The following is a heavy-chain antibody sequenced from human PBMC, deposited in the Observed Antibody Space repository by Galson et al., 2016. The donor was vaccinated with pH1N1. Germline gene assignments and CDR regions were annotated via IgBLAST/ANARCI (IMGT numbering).Heavy chain of an antibody. D-gene: IGHD1-26*01. CDR3: ATEDYYTSLY. V-gene: IGHV3-7*01. Sequence: SLRLPCAASGFIFSDHWMSWVRQAPGKGLEGVAKINQDGSRKYYVDPMKGRCTISRDNAENSLSLQMNSLRVEDTALYYCATEDYYTSLYWGQGILVTVSS. CDR2: INQDGSRK. J-gene: IGHJ4*02. CDR1: GFIFSDHW.